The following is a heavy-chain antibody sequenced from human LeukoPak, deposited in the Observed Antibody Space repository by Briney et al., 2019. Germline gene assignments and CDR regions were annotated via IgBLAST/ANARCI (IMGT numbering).Heavy chain of an antibody. Sequence: SIYHSGSTYYNPSLKSRVTISVDTSKNQFSLKLSSVTAADTAVYYCARDLRGIAAAGTSDYWGQGTLVTVSS. CDR3: ARDLRGIAAAGTSDY. J-gene: IGHJ4*02. CDR2: IYHSGST. D-gene: IGHD6-13*01. V-gene: IGHV4-38-2*02.